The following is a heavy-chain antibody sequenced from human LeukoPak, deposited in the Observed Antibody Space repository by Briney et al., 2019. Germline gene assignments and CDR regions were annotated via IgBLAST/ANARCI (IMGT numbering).Heavy chain of an antibody. CDR2: IYYSGST. V-gene: IGHV4-59*12. Sequence: SETLSLTCTVSGGSISSYYWSWIRQPPGKGLEWIGYIYYSGSTNYNPSLKSRVTISVDTSKNQFSLKLSSVTAADTAVYYCARAVDSSSWVNYYYYYGMDVWGQGTTVTVSS. CDR1: GGSISSYY. J-gene: IGHJ6*02. D-gene: IGHD6-13*01. CDR3: ARAVDSSSWVNYYYYYGMDV.